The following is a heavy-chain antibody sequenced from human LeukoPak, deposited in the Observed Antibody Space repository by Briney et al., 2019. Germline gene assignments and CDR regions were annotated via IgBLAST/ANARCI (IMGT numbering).Heavy chain of an antibody. CDR1: GGTFSSYA. D-gene: IGHD2-2*01. CDR3: ARVPMLGYCSSTSCYPSDNWFDP. J-gene: IGHJ5*02. V-gene: IGHV1-69*13. CDR2: IIPIFGTA. Sequence: ASVKVSCKASGGTFSSYAISWVRQAPGRGLEWMGGIIPIFGTANYAQKFQGRVTITADESTSTAYMELSSLRSEDTAVYYCARVPMLGYCSSTSCYPSDNWFDPWGQGTLVTVSS.